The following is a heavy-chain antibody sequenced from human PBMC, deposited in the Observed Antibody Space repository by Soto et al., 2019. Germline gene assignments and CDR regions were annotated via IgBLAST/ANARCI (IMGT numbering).Heavy chain of an antibody. CDR3: ARDQCSSTSCNNWFDP. V-gene: IGHV3-15*05. D-gene: IGHD2-2*01. J-gene: IGHJ5*02. Sequence: EVQLVESGGGLVKPGGSLRLSCAASGFTFSNAWMSWVRQAPGKGLEWVGRIKSKTDGGTTDYAAPVKGRFTISRDDSKNTLYLQMNSLRAEDTAVYYCARDQCSSTSCNNWFDPWGQGTLVTVSS. CDR1: GFTFSNAW. CDR2: IKSKTDGGTT.